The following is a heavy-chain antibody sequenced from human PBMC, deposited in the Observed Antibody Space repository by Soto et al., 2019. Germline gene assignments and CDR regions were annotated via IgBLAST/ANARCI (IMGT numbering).Heavy chain of an antibody. J-gene: IGHJ6*03. D-gene: IGHD3-3*01. CDR2: IKQDGSEK. CDR3: ARDPELYYDFWSGAPENYMDV. CDR1: GFTFSSYW. V-gene: IGHV3-7*01. Sequence: GGSLRLSCAASGFTFSSYWMSWVRQAPGKGLEWVANIKQDGSEKYYVDSVKGRFTISRDNAKNSLYLQMNGLRAEDTAVYYCARDPELYYDFWSGAPENYMDVWGKGTTVTVSS.